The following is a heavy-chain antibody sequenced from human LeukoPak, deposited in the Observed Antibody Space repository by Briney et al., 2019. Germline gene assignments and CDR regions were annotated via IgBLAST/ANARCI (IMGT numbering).Heavy chain of an antibody. Sequence: GRSLRLSCAASGFTFSIYGMHWVRQPPGKGLEWVAVISYDGSNKYYADSVKRRFTISRDNSKNTLYLQMNSLGAEDTAVYYCAKGALEWLLGIDYWGQGTLVTVSS. CDR1: GFTFSIYG. J-gene: IGHJ4*02. CDR2: ISYDGSNK. V-gene: IGHV3-30*18. CDR3: AKGALEWLLGIDY. D-gene: IGHD3-3*01.